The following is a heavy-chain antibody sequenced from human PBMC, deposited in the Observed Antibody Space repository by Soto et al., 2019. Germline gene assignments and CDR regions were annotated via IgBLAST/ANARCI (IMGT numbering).Heavy chain of an antibody. D-gene: IGHD3-10*01. CDR1: GDYISNRNYH. Sequence: SETLSLTCSVSGDYISNRNYHWGWTRQPPGKGLEWIGSIYYSGNTYYNPSLKSRVTISADTSKNQFSLKLSSVTAADTAVYYCARDKARYYYGSGSSTLFHYWGQGTLVTVSS. J-gene: IGHJ4*02. V-gene: IGHV4-39*07. CDR3: ARDKARYYYGSGSSTLFHY. CDR2: IYYSGNT.